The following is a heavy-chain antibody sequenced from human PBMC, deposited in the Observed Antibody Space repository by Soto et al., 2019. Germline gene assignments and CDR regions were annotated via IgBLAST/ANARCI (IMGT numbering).Heavy chain of an antibody. D-gene: IGHD2-21*02. CDR3: ASPPSVTAKYYFDY. J-gene: IGHJ4*02. V-gene: IGHV3-74*01. CDR1: GFTFSSYW. Sequence: PGGSLRLSCAASGFTFSSYWMHWVRQAPGKGLVWVSRINSDGSSTSYADSVKGRFTISRDNAKNTLYPQMNSLRAEDTALYYCASPPSVTAKYYFDYWGQGTQVTVSS. CDR2: INSDGSST.